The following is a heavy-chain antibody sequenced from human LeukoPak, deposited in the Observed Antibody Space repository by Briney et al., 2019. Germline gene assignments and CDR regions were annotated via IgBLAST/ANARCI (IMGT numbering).Heavy chain of an antibody. CDR1: GYTFTGYY. V-gene: IGHV1-2*06. J-gene: IGHJ4*02. CDR2: INPNSGGT. D-gene: IGHD6-13*01. Sequence: ASVKVSCKASGYTFTGYYMHWVRQAPGQGLEWMGRINPNSGGTNYAQKFQGRVTMARDTSISTAYMELSRLRSDDTAVYYCARAGYSSSWVDYWGQGTLVTVSS. CDR3: ARAGYSSSWVDY.